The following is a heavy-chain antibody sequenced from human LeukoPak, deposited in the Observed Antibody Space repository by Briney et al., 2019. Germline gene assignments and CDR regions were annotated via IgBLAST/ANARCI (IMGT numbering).Heavy chain of an antibody. CDR3: ARQVVPAANAYYYYYMDV. CDR1: GFTFSSYS. J-gene: IGHJ6*03. D-gene: IGHD2-2*01. Sequence: GGSLRLSCAASGFTFSSYSMNWVRQAPGKGLEWVSYISSSSSTIYYADSVKGRFTISRDNAKNSLYLQMNSLRAEDTAVYYCARQVVPAANAYYYYYMDVWGKGTTVTVSS. V-gene: IGHV3-48*01. CDR2: ISSSSSTI.